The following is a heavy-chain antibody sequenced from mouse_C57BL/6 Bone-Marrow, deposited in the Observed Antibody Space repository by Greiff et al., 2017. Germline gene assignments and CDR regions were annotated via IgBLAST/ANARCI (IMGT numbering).Heavy chain of an antibody. V-gene: IGHV1-81*01. Sequence: QVQLKQSGAELARPGASVKLSCKASGFTFTSYGISWVKQRTGQGLEWIGEIYPRSGNTYYNEKFKGKATLTADKSSSTAYMELRSLTSEDSAVDFCRLTTVVAYYAMDYWGQGTSVTVSS. CDR1: GFTFTSYG. CDR2: IYPRSGNT. CDR3: RLTTVVAYYAMDY. D-gene: IGHD1-1*01. J-gene: IGHJ4*01.